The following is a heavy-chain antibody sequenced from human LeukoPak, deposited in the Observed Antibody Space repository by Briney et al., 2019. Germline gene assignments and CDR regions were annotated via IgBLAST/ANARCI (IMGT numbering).Heavy chain of an antibody. CDR2: ISSSSSTI. J-gene: IGHJ4*02. V-gene: IGHV3-48*01. D-gene: IGHD3-22*01. CDR3: ARGTNYYDSSGYYLLPNFDY. Sequence: PGGSLRLSCAASGFTFSTYGMSWVRQAPGKGLEWVSYISSSSSTIYYADSVKGRFTISRDNAKNSLYLQMNSLRAEDTAVYYCARGTNYYDSSGYYLLPNFDYWGQGTLVTVSS. CDR1: GFTFSTYG.